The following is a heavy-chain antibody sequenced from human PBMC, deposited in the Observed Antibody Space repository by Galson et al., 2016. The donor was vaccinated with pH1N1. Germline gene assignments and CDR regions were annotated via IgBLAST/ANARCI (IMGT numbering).Heavy chain of an antibody. CDR2: IIQEGGEK. D-gene: IGHD3-22*01. CDR1: RFTFSSYW. J-gene: IGHJ4*02. Sequence: SLRLSCAASRFTFSSYWMSWVRQAPGKGLEWVASIIQEGGEKYHVDSVKGRFTISRDNAKNSLFLEMNSLRVEDTAVYYCVRDALDYYDTSGFYFDLWGQGTRVTVSS. CDR3: VRDALDYYDTSGFYFDL. V-gene: IGHV3-7*01.